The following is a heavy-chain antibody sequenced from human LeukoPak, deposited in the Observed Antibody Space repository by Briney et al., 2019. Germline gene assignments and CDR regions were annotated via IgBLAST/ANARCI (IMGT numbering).Heavy chain of an antibody. CDR3: ARARAYDSSGYYAIGGYYFDY. V-gene: IGHV4-31*03. Sequence: SETLSLTCTVSGGSISSGGYYWSWIRQHPGKGLEWIGYIYYSGSTYYNPSLKSRVTIPVDTSKNQFSLKLSSVTAADTAVYYCARARAYDSSGYYAIGGYYFDYWGQGTLVTVSS. D-gene: IGHD3-22*01. CDR1: GGSISSGGYY. J-gene: IGHJ4*02. CDR2: IYYSGST.